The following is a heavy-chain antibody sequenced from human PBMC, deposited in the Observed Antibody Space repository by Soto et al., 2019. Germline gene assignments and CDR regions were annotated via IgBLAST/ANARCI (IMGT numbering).Heavy chain of an antibody. CDR1: GYTFTSYY. CDR2: INPSGGST. CDR3: ARAPGLFAGSYYRENNWFDP. Sequence: WASVKVSFKASGYTFTSYYMHWVRQAPGQGLEWMGIINPSGGSTSYAQKFQGRVTMTRDTSTSTVYMELSSLRSEDTAVYYCARAPGLFAGSYYRENNWFDPWGQGTLVTVSS. J-gene: IGHJ5*02. V-gene: IGHV1-46*01. D-gene: IGHD3-10*01.